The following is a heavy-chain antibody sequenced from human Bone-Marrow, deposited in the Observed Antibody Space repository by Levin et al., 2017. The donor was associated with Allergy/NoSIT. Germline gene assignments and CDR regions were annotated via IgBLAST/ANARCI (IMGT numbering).Heavy chain of an antibody. CDR1: GFTFSNSW. D-gene: IGHD5-24*01. Sequence: GGSLRLSCAASGFTFSNSWMSWVRQAPGKGLEWVANIKEDGSEKYYVDSVKGRFTISRDNAKNSLHVQMNSLRVEDTAVYYWAREQCRRATYAARWFDPWGQGTLVIVSS. J-gene: IGHJ5*02. CDR3: AREQCRRATYAARWFDP. CDR2: IKEDGSEK. V-gene: IGHV3-7*01.